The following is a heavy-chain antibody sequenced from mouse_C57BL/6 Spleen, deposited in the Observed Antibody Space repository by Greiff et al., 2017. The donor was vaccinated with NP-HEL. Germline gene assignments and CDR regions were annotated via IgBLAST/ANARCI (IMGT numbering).Heavy chain of an antibody. CDR3: ARPLYYGNYYAMDY. Sequence: EVMLVESGGGLVKPGGSLKLSCAASGFTFSDYGMHWVRQAPEKGLEWVAYISSGSSTIYYADTVKGRFTISRDNAKNTLFLQMTSLRSGDTAMYYCARPLYYGNYYAMDYWGQGTSVTVSS. CDR2: ISSGSSTI. CDR1: GFTFSDYG. V-gene: IGHV5-17*01. D-gene: IGHD2-1*01. J-gene: IGHJ4*01.